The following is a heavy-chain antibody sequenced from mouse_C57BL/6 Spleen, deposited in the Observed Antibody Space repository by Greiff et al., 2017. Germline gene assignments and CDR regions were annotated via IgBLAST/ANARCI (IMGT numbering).Heavy chain of an antibody. J-gene: IGHJ2*01. Sequence: QVQLKQSGAELVRPGSSVKLSCKASGYTFTSYWMDWVKQRPGQGLEWIGNIYPSDSETHYNQKFKDKATLTVDKSSSTAYMQLSSLTSEDSAVYYCARYPSSTVEGYWGQGTTLTVSS. CDR3: ARYPSSTVEGY. V-gene: IGHV1-61*01. CDR1: GYTFTSYW. CDR2: IYPSDSET. D-gene: IGHD1-1*01.